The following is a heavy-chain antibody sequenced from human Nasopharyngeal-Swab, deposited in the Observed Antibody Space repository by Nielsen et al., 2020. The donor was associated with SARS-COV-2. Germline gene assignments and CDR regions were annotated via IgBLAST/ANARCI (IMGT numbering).Heavy chain of an antibody. CDR2: FDPEDGET. D-gene: IGHD3-22*01. J-gene: IGHJ4*02. V-gene: IGHV1-24*01. CDR1: GYTLTELS. CDR3: ATVYALGYYDSSGYYY. Sequence: ASVKVSCKVSGYTLTELSMHWVRQAPGKGLEWMGGFDPEDGETIYAQKFQGRVTMTEDTSTDTAYMELSSLRSEDTAVYYCATVYALGYYDSSGYYYWGQGTLVTVSP.